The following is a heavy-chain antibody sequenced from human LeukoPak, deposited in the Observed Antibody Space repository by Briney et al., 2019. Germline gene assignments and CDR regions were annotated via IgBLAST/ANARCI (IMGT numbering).Heavy chain of an antibody. CDR3: VASYGGYVLDY. V-gene: IGHV4-59*13. CDR2: VFNNGGT. J-gene: IGHJ4*02. CDR1: GGSIGSYP. Sequence: SETLSLTCTVSGGSIGSYPWNWFRQPPGKGLEWIGIVFNNGGTKHNPSLKSRVAISVDTSKNQFALKLTSVTAADTAVYYCVASYGGYVLDYWGQGALVIVSS. D-gene: IGHD5-12*01.